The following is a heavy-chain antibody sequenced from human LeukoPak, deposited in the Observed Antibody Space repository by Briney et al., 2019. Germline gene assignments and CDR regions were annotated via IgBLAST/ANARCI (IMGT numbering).Heavy chain of an antibody. Sequence: ASVKVSCKASGYTFTSYGISWVRQAPGQGLEWMVWISAYNGNTNYAQKLQGRVTMTTDTSTSTAYMELRSLRSDDTAVYYCARVRRSKNYYYDILTGYYDYWGQGTLVTVSS. CDR1: GYTFTSYG. V-gene: IGHV1-18*01. CDR3: ARVRRSKNYYYDILTGYYDY. D-gene: IGHD3-9*01. J-gene: IGHJ4*02. CDR2: ISAYNGNT.